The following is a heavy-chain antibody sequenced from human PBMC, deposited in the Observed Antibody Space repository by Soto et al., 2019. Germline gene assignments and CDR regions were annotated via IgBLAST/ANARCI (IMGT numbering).Heavy chain of an antibody. Sequence: GGSLRLSCAASGFTFSSYWMSWFRQAPGKGLEWVANIKQDGSEKYYVDSVKGRFTISRDNAKNSLYLQMNSLRAEDTAVYYCARAPSSTLLRFLEWYPYYMDVWGKGTTVTVSS. CDR3: ARAPSSTLLRFLEWYPYYMDV. CDR2: IKQDGSEK. CDR1: GFTFSSYW. J-gene: IGHJ6*03. V-gene: IGHV3-7*01. D-gene: IGHD3-3*01.